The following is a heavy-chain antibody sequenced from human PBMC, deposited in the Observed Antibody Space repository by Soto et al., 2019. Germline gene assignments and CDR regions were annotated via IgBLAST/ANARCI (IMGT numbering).Heavy chain of an antibody. CDR1: GFTFSSYW. J-gene: IGHJ3*02. V-gene: IGHV3-7*03. D-gene: IGHD3-10*01. CDR2: IKLSGSET. CDR3: VLGKGDDAFDI. Sequence: GGSLRLSCAASGFTFSSYWMSWVRQAPGKGLEWVAAIKLSGSETYYVDSVKGRFTISRDNAKNSLYLQMNSLRAEDTAVYCCVLGKGDDAFDIWGQGTMVTVS.